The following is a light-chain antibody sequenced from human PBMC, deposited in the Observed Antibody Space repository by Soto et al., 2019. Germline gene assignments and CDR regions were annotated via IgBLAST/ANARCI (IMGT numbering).Light chain of an antibody. J-gene: IGKJ3*01. Sequence: EIVLTQSPGTLSLSPGERATLSCRASQSVSSSYLAWYQQKPGQAPRLLIYGASSRATGIPDRFSGSGSGTDFTLTISRLEPEDFAVYYCQQYGSSPLVTFGPGTKVDSK. CDR2: GAS. V-gene: IGKV3-20*01. CDR3: QQYGSSPLVT. CDR1: QSVSSSY.